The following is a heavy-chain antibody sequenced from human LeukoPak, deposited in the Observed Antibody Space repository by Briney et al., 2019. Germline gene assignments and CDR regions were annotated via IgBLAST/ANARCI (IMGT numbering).Heavy chain of an antibody. J-gene: IGHJ1*01. CDR1: GFTFSSYG. Sequence: GGSLRLSCAASGFTFSSYGMHWVRQAPGKGLEWVAFILYDGSNKHYAESVKGRFTISRDNSKSTSSLQMNSLRPEDTAVYYCAKGQQHGWTSEYFQHWGQGTLITVSS. CDR3: AKGQQHGWTSEYFQH. V-gene: IGHV3-30*02. CDR2: ILYDGSNK. D-gene: IGHD1/OR15-1a*01.